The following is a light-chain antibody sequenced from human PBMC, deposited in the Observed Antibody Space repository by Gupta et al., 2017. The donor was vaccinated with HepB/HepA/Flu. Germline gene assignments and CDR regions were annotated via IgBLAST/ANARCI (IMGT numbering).Light chain of an antibody. J-gene: IGLJ3*02. V-gene: IGLV8-61*01. CDR1: SGSVSTTYY. Sequence: QTVVTQAPSFSVSPGGTVTLTCGLSSGSVSTTYYPSWYQQTPGQAPRTLIYSTNTRSAGVPDRFSGSILGNKAALTITGAQADDESDYYCVLDMGSGISVFGGGTKLTVL. CDR2: STN. CDR3: VLDMGSGISV.